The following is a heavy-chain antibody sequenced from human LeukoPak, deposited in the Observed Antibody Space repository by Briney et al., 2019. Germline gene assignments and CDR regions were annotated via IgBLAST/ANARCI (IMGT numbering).Heavy chain of an antibody. J-gene: IGHJ4*02. CDR2: ISGNGGVI. D-gene: IGHD1-1*01. CDR1: GFTFSSYA. CDR3: ARDPRTVRI. Sequence: GGSLRLSCAASGFTFSSYAMTWVRQAPGKGLEWLSYISGNGGVIQYADSVKGRFTISRDNAKNLLYLQMDSLRVEDTAIYYCARDPRTVRIWGQGTLVTVSS. V-gene: IGHV3-48*04.